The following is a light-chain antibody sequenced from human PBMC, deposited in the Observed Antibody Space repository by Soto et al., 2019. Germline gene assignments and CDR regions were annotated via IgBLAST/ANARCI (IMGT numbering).Light chain of an antibody. CDR2: EVS. J-gene: IGLJ1*01. V-gene: IGLV2-14*01. Sequence: QSVLTQPASVSGSPGQSITISCTGTSSDIGTYNFVSWYQQHPGKVPKLIIYEVSSRPSEISDRFSGSKSGDTASLTISGLQAEDEAEYYCSSKINNNTPLYVFGTGT. CDR3: SSKINNNTPLYV. CDR1: SSDIGTYNF.